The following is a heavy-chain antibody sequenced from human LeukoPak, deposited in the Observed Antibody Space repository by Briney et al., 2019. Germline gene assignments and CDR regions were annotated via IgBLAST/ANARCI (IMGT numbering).Heavy chain of an antibody. CDR1: GFTFSRNV. D-gene: IGHD3-10*01. CDR2: ISYDGHNK. V-gene: IGHV3-30*01. J-gene: IGHJ6*03. CDR3: ARGGIPTGPYYYCYYMDV. Sequence: GGSLRLSCAASGFTFSRNVMHWVRQAPGKGLEWVALISYDGHNKFYADSVKGRFTISRDNSRNTLYLEMNSLSREDAAVYSCARGGIPTGPYYYCYYMDVWGKGTAVTVAS.